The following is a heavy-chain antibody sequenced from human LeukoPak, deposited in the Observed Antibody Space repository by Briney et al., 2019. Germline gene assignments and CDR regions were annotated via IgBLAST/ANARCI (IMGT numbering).Heavy chain of an antibody. Sequence: RGYLRLSCAASGFTFSRYWMHWVRQAPGKGLVWVSCIKSDGSSTSIADSAKGRFTISRDNAKNTVYLQMNSLRAEDTAVYYCVRDNRSYNFDYWGQGTLVTVSS. CDR1: GFTFSRYW. J-gene: IGHJ4*02. CDR2: IKSDGSST. CDR3: VRDNRSYNFDY. D-gene: IGHD1-26*01. V-gene: IGHV3-74*01.